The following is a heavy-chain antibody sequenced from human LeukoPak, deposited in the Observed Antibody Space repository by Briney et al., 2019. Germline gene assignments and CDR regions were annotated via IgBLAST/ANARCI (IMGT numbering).Heavy chain of an antibody. D-gene: IGHD2-15*01. V-gene: IGHV3-30*09. CDR1: GFTFSRYA. Sequence: PGGSLRLSCAASGFTFSRYAMHWVRQAPGKGMEWVTVVSYDGNNKFYADSVKGRFAISRDNSKNTVYLQMNSLRAEDTAIYYCARDQEGGFDHWGQGTLVTVSS. J-gene: IGHJ5*02. CDR2: VSYDGNNK. CDR3: ARDQEGGFDH.